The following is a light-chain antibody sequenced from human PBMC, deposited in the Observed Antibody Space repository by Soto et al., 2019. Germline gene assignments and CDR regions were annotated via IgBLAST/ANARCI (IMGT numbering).Light chain of an antibody. CDR3: CSYADGSIYF. Sequence: QSVLTQPASVSGSPGQSITISCTGTSRDVGAYDYASWYLQYPDKAPQLLIYYVDHRPSGVSSRFSGSRSGNTASLTISGLQAEDEGDYYCCSYADGSIYFFGTGTRSPS. CDR1: SRDVGAYDY. V-gene: IGLV2-14*03. CDR2: YVD. J-gene: IGLJ1*01.